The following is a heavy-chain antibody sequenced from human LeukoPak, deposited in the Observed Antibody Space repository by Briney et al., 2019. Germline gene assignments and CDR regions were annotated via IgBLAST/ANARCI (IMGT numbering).Heavy chain of an antibody. J-gene: IGHJ4*02. Sequence: SVKVSCKASGGTFSSYTISWVRQAPGQGLEWMGGIIPIFGTANYAQKFQGRVTITADKSTSTAYMELSSLRSEDTAVYYCAREAPSCSGGSCYGDYFDYWGQGTLVTVSS. CDR2: IIPIFGTA. V-gene: IGHV1-69*06. CDR1: GGTFSSYT. CDR3: AREAPSCSGGSCYGDYFDY. D-gene: IGHD2-15*01.